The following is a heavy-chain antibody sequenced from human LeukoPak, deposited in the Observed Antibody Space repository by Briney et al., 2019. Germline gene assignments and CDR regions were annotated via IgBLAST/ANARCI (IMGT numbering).Heavy chain of an antibody. J-gene: IGHJ4*02. D-gene: IGHD3-10*01. CDR1: AFTFSAFW. CDR2: IHRDGTTA. V-gene: IGHV3-74*01. CDR3: ARDDQGSGDY. Sequence: GGSLRLSCAVSAFTFSAFWVHWFRHPAGKGLVWVSRIHRDGTTASCADSVKGRFSVSRDNAKNTLCLQMNSLSADDTATYYCARDDQGSGDYWGQGTLVTVSS.